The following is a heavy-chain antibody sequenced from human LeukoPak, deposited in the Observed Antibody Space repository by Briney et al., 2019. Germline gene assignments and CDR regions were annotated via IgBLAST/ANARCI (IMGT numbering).Heavy chain of an antibody. CDR3: ARDGPGGYLDY. D-gene: IGHD3-16*01. CDR2: IKEDGSEK. J-gene: IGHJ4*02. Sequence: GGSLRLSCADSGFSFSRYWMSWVRQAPGKRPEWVANIKEDGSEKYYVDSVKGRFTISGDNATNSLYLQMNSLRAEDTAMYYCARDGPGGYLDYWGQGTLVTVSS. CDR1: GFSFSRYW. V-gene: IGHV3-7*01.